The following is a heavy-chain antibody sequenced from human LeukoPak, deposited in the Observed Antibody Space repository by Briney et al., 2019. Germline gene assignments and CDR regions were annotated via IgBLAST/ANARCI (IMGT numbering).Heavy chain of an antibody. CDR3: ARAGPLRLGELSLSGFDY. V-gene: IGHV4-61*01. D-gene: IGHD3-16*02. CDR1: GGSIDSRSYY. CDR2: IYYSGST. Sequence: SETLSLTCTVSGGSIDSRSYYWSWIRQPPGKGLEWIGYIYYSGSTNYNPSLKSRVTISVDTSKNQFSLKLSSVTAADTAVYYCARAGPLRLGELSLSGFDYWGQGTLVTVSS. J-gene: IGHJ4*02.